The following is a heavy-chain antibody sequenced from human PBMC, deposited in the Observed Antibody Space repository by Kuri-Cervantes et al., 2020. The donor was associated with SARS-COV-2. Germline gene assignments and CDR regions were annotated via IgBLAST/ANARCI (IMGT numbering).Heavy chain of an antibody. J-gene: IGHJ4*02. D-gene: IGHD2-2*01. CDR2: IIPILGIA. CDR3: AKSYRGKYQLLFLGY. CDR1: GGTFSSYA. Sequence: SVKVSCKASGGTFSSYAISWVRQAPGQGLEWMGRIIPILGIANYAQKFQGRVTITADKSTSTAYMELSSLRSEDTAVYYCAKSYRGKYQLLFLGYWGQGTLVTVSS. V-gene: IGHV1-69*04.